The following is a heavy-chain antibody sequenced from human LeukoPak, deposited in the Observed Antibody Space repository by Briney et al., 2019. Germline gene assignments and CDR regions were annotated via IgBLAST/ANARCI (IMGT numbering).Heavy chain of an antibody. D-gene: IGHD4-17*01. J-gene: IGHJ4*02. V-gene: IGHV1-46*03. CDR2: INPSGGST. CDR1: GYTFTSYY. Sequence: VASVKVSCKASGYTFTSYYMHWVRQAPGQGLEWMGIINPSGGSTSYAQKFQGRVTMTRDTSTSTVYMELSSLRSEDTAVYYCARDKEPFMTTVTPGYWGQGTLVTVSS. CDR3: ARDKEPFMTTVTPGY.